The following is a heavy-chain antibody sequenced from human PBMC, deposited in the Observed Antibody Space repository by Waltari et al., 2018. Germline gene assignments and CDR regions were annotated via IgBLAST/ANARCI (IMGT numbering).Heavy chain of an antibody. CDR3: ARGRIAVASYYFDY. CDR2: IYTSGST. J-gene: IGHJ4*02. CDR1: GGSISSGSYY. D-gene: IGHD6-19*01. V-gene: IGHV4-61*09. Sequence: QVQLQESGPGLVKPSQTLSLTCTVSGGSISSGSYYWSWIRQPAGKGLEWIGYIYTSGSTNYNPSLKSRVTISVDTSKNQFSLKLSSVTAADTAVYYCARGRIAVASYYFDYWGQGTLVTVSS.